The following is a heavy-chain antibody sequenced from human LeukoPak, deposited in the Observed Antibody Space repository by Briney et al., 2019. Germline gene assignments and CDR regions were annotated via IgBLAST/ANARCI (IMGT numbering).Heavy chain of an antibody. V-gene: IGHV4-59*12. Sequence: KPSETLSLTCTVSGGSISSYYWSWIRQPPGKGLEWIGYIYYSGSTNYNPSLKSRVTISVDTSKNQFSLKLSSVTAADTAVYYCARGRANYYYYYYMDVWGKGTTVTVSS. CDR3: ARGRANYYYYYYMDV. CDR2: IYYSGST. CDR1: GGSISSYY. J-gene: IGHJ6*03.